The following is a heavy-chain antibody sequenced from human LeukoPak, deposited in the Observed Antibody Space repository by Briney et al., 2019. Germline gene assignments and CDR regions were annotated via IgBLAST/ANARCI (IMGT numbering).Heavy chain of an antibody. CDR2: ISSSSSYI. D-gene: IGHD2-21*01. CDR3: ARDCAPKVSWFDP. Sequence: GGSLRLSCAASGFTFSSYSMNWVRQAPGKGLEWVSTISSSSSYIYYADSVKGRFTISRDNAKNSLYLQMNSLRAEDTAVYYCARDCAPKVSWFDPWGQGTLVTVSS. CDR1: GFTFSSYS. V-gene: IGHV3-21*01. J-gene: IGHJ5*02.